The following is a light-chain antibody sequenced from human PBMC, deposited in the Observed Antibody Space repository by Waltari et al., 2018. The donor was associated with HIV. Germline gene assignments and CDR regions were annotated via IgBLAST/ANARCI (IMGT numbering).Light chain of an antibody. V-gene: IGLV3-21*02. CDR2: DNG. CDR3: QVWDSRSDHPRVV. CDR1: SIGSKS. J-gene: IGLJ2*01. Sequence: SDVLTQPPSVSVAPGQTARIPCGGNSIGSKSVHWYQQRPGQAPVLVVYDNGGRPSGIPERFSGYKSGNTASLTISRVEAGDEADFYCQVWDSRSDHPRVVFGGGTKVTVL.